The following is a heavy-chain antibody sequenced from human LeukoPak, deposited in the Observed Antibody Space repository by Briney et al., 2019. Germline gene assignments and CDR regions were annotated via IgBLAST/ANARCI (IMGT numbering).Heavy chain of an antibody. V-gene: IGHV3-23*01. Sequence: GGSLGLSCVASGFTYNSHAMSWVRQAPGKGLEWVSGISGNGANTYYTDSVRGRFTISRDNSKNTVYLQMSSLSAEDTAIYYCAKDQGFSYYYLDYWGQGILVTVSS. D-gene: IGHD5-18*01. J-gene: IGHJ4*02. CDR2: ISGNGANT. CDR1: GFTYNSHA. CDR3: AKDQGFSYYYLDY.